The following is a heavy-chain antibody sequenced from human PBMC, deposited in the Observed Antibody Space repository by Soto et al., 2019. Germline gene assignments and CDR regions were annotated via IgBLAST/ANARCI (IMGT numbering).Heavy chain of an antibody. Sequence: SETLSLTCTVSGGSISSDGYYWSWIRQHPGKGLEWIGYIYYSGSTYYNPSLKSRVTISVDTSKNQFSLKLSSVTAADTAVYYCAVVVPARFDYWGQGTLVTVSS. CDR3: AVVVPARFDY. V-gene: IGHV4-31*03. D-gene: IGHD2-2*01. CDR1: GGSISSDGYY. CDR2: IYYSGST. J-gene: IGHJ4*02.